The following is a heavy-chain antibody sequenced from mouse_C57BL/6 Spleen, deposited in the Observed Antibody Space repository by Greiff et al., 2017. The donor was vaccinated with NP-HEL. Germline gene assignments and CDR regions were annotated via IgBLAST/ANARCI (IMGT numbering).Heavy chain of an antibody. D-gene: IGHD4-1*01. V-gene: IGHV1-80*01. J-gene: IGHJ4*01. CDR2: IYPGDGDT. CDR3: ARGGVGRAMDY. CDR1: GYAFSSYW. Sequence: LQQSGASVKISCKASGYAFSSYWMNWVKQRPGKGLEWIGQIYPGDGDTNYNGKFKGKATLTADKSSSTAYMQLSSLTSEDSAVYFCARGGVGRAMDYWGQGTSVTVSS.